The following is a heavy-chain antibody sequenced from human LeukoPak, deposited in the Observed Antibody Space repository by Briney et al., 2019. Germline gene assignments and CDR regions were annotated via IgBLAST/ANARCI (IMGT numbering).Heavy chain of an antibody. J-gene: IGHJ4*02. Sequence: SETLSLTCAIYSGSFSGYYWNWIRQPPGKGLEWIGEINHSGFTNYNPSLNSRVTMSVDTSKVQFSLNLTSVTAADTAVYYCAASGWTPGLDYWGQGTPVTVSS. CDR1: SGSFSGYY. V-gene: IGHV4-34*01. CDR2: INHSGFT. D-gene: IGHD6-19*01. CDR3: AASGWTPGLDY.